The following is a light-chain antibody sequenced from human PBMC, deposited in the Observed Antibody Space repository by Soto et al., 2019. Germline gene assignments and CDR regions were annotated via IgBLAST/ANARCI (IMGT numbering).Light chain of an antibody. J-gene: IGLJ1*01. CDR3: CLYVGATTYV. CDR2: EGS. V-gene: IGLV2-23*01. Sequence: QSVLTQPASVSGSPGQSITISCTGTNNDVGGYKLVSWYQQHPGKVPKVVIYEGSKRPSGVSNRFSGSSSVTTASLTISGLQDDDEADYYCCLYVGATTYVFGTGTKLTVL. CDR1: NNDVGGYKL.